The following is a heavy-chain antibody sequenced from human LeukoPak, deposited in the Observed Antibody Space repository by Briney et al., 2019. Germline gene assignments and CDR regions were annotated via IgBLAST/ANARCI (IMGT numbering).Heavy chain of an antibody. D-gene: IGHD6-19*01. CDR2: TSGDEDST. V-gene: IGHV3-23*01. CDR1: GLTFKNFA. Sequence: GGSLRLSCAACGLTFKNFAMSWVRQARGKGVEWLAVTSGDEDSTHYADSVRGHFAISTDNSKNTSFLHMNSLRAEDTAVYYCTIDLMTGFSSGWHFGYWGQGTLVTVSS. CDR3: TIDLMTGFSSGWHFGY. J-gene: IGHJ4*02.